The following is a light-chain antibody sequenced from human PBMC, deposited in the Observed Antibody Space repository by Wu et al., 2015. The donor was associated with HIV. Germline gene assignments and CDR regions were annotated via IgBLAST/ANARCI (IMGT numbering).Light chain of an antibody. V-gene: IGKV3-15*01. CDR3: QQYNKWPYT. J-gene: IGKJ2*01. Sequence: EIVMTQSPATLSVSPGERVTLSCRASQSVSTDLAWFQQKRGQPPRLLIFGASTRATGIPAGFSGNGSGTVFTLTISNMQSEDFRIYYCQQYNKWPYTFGQGTSLEMK. CDR2: GAS. CDR1: QSVSTD.